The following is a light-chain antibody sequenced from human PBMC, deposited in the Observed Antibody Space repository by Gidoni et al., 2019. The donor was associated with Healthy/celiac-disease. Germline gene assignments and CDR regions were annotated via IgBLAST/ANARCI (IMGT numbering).Light chain of an antibody. V-gene: IGLV1-44*01. CDR3: AAWDDSLNGLWV. Sequence: QSVLTQPPSASGTPGQRVTISCSGSSSNIGSNTVNWYQQLPGTAPKLLLYSNTQRPAAVPDRFSGSKSGTSASLAISGLQSEDEADYYCAAWDDSLNGLWVFGGGTKLTVL. CDR1: SSNIGSNT. CDR2: SNT. J-gene: IGLJ3*02.